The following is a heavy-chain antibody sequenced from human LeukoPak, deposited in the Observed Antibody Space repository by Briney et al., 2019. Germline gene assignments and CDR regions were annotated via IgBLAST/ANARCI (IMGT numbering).Heavy chain of an antibody. V-gene: IGHV1-69*13. CDR1: GGTFSSYA. CDR2: IIPIFGTA. CDR3: ARIGYCSSTSCYTFAYYYGMDV. J-gene: IGHJ6*02. Sequence: ASVKVSCKASGGTFSSYAISWVRQAPGQGLEWMGGIIPIFGTASYAQKFQGRVTITADESTSTAYMELSSLRSEDTAVYYCARIGYCSSTSCYTFAYYYGMDVWGQGTTVTVSS. D-gene: IGHD2-2*02.